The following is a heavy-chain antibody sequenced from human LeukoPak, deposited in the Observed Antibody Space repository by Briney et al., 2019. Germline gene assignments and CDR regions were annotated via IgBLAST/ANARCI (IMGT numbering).Heavy chain of an antibody. J-gene: IGHJ4*02. CDR1: GFTFSTYW. V-gene: IGHV3-74*03. CDR3: ASSTRGVFDY. Sequence: GGSLRLSCAASGFTFSTYWMHWVRQAPGKGLVWVSRINSDESSTMYADSVKGRFTISRDNAKNTLYLQMNSLRAGDTAVYFCASSTRGVFDYWGQGTLVTVSS. D-gene: IGHD3-10*01. CDR2: INSDESST.